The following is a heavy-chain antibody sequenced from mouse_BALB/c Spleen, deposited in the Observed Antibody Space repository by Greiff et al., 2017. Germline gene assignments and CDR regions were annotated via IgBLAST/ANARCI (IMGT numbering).Heavy chain of an antibody. D-gene: IGHD1-1*01. V-gene: IGHV5-6-5*01. J-gene: IGHJ3*01. CDR2: ISSGGST. CDR1: GFTFSSYA. CDR3: ARGYGSSFAY. Sequence: EVMLVESGGGLVKPGGSLKLSCAASGFTFSSYAMSWVRQTPEKRLEWVASISSGGSTYYPDSVKGRFTISRDNARNILYLQMSSLRSEDTAMYYCARGYGSSFAYWGQGTLVTVSA.